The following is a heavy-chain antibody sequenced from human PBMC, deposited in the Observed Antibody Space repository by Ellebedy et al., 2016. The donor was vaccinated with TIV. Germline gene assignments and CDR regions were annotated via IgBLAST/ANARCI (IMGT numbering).Heavy chain of an antibody. J-gene: IGHJ4*02. V-gene: IGHV1-18*01. CDR1: GYTCISYG. CDR2: NSAYNGNT. Sequence: AASVKVSCKASGYTCISYGISWARQAPGQGLEWMGWNSAYNGNTNYAQKLQGRVTMTKDTSTSTAYMELRSLRSDDTAVYYCARGYDSSGYSSCFDYWGQGTLVTVSS. CDR3: ARGYDSSGYSSCFDY. D-gene: IGHD3-22*01.